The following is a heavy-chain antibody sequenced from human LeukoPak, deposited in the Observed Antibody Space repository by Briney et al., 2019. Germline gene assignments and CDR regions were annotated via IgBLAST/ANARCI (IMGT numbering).Heavy chain of an antibody. J-gene: IGHJ5*02. CDR3: ARSLRYIAAAGTNFWFDP. D-gene: IGHD6-13*01. Sequence: ASVKASCKASGYTFTGYYMHWVRQAPGQGLEWMGWINPNSGGTNYAQKFQGWVTMTRDTSISTAYMELSRLRSDDTAVYYCARSLRYIAAAGTNFWFDPWGQGTLVTVSS. V-gene: IGHV1-2*04. CDR2: INPNSGGT. CDR1: GYTFTGYY.